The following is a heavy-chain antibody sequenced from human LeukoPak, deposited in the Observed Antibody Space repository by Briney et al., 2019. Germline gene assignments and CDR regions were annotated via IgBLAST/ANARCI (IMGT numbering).Heavy chain of an antibody. D-gene: IGHD6-13*01. CDR2: ISSSSSYM. V-gene: IGHV3-21*01. CDR3: ARGEQQLVPYYYYGMDV. J-gene: IGHJ6*02. Sequence: GGSLRLSCAASGFTFSSYSMNWVRQAPGKGLEWVSSISSSSSYMYYADSVKGRFTISRDNAKNSLYLQMNSLRAEDTAVYYCARGEQQLVPYYYYGMDVWGQGTTVTVSS. CDR1: GFTFSSYS.